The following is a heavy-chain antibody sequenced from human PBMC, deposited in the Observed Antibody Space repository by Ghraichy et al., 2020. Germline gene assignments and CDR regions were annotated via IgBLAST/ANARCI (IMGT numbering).Heavy chain of an antibody. Sequence: ASVKVSCKASLYIDTKYDVNWVRHAARQWLEWMGWIYPSSGNTGYARKFQGRVTMTRDTSINTAYMELSSLRSEDTAVYYCARTYYYDGSRNRNPNWFDPWGQRTAIAVYS. CDR3: ARTYYYDGSRNRNPNWFDP. CDR1: LYIDTKYD. CDR2: IYPSSGNT. D-gene: IGHD3-22*01. V-gene: IGHV1-8*01. J-gene: IGHJ5*02.